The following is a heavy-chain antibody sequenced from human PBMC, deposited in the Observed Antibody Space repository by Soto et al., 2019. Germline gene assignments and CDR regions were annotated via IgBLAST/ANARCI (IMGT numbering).Heavy chain of an antibody. CDR3: ARTDTGGTYFEF. CDR1: GFTFSEYD. CDR2: ISYLGTKT. Sequence: QVQLVESGGGVVQPGMSLSLSCADSGFTFSEYDMHWVRQAPGKGLEWVALISYLGTKTDYADSVKGRFTISRDNFQNTVSLQMQSLSAEDSAVYFCARTDTGGTYFEFWGRGTLVTVSS. V-gene: IGHV3-33*08. D-gene: IGHD3-16*01. J-gene: IGHJ4*02.